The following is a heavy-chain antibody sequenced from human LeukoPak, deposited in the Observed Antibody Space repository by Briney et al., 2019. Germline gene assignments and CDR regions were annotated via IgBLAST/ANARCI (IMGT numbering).Heavy chain of an antibody. CDR3: ATAVSRFLEWKQATDYGMDV. CDR2: FDPEDGET. V-gene: IGHV1-24*01. J-gene: IGHJ6*02. D-gene: IGHD3-3*01. CDR1: GYTLTELS. Sequence: GASVKVSCKVSGYTLTELSMHWVRQAPGKGLGWMGGFDPEDGETIYAQKFQGRVTMTEDTSTDTAYMELSSLRSEDTAVYYCATAVSRFLEWKQATDYGMDVWGQGTTVTVSS.